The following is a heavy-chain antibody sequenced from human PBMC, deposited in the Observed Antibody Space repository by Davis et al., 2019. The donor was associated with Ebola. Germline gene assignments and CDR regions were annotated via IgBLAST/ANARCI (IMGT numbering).Heavy chain of an antibody. CDR3: ARLGKKWDFDY. CDR1: GFTFSSYW. V-gene: IGHV3-74*01. Sequence: GESLKISCAASGFTFSSYWMHWVRQAPGKGLVWVSRINSDGSSTSYADSVKGRFTISRDNAKNTLYVQMNSLRAEDTAVFYCARLGKKWDFDYWGQGTLVTVSS. J-gene: IGHJ4*02. CDR2: INSDGSST. D-gene: IGHD1-26*01.